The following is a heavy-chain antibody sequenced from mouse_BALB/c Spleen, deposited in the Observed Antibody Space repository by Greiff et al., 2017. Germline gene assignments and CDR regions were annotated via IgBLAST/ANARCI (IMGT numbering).Heavy chain of an antibody. CDR1: GYTFTDYN. CDR2: IYPYNGGT. Sequence: VHVKQSGPELVKPGASVKISCKASGYTFTDYNMHWVKQSHGKSLEWIGYIYPYNGGTGYNQKFKSKATLTVDNSSSTADMELRSLTSEDSEVYYCAREGGLRRALCAMDYWGQGTSVTVSS. J-gene: IGHJ4*01. D-gene: IGHD2-2*01. V-gene: IGHV1S29*02. CDR3: AREGGLRRALCAMDY.